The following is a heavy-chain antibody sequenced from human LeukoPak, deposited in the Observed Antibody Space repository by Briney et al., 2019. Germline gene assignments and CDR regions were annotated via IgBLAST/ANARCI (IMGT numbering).Heavy chain of an antibody. V-gene: IGHV1-24*01. J-gene: IGHJ4*02. Sequence: ASVKVSCKVSGYTLTELSMHWVRQAPGKGLEWMGGLDPEDGETIYAQRFRGRVTMTEDTSTDTAYMELSSLRSEDTAVYYCATDPSGWYVFDYWGQGTLVTVSS. CDR3: ATDPSGWYVFDY. CDR1: GYTLTELS. D-gene: IGHD6-19*01. CDR2: LDPEDGET.